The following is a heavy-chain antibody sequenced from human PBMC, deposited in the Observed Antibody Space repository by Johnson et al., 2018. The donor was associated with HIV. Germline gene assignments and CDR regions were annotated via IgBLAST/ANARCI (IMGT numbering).Heavy chain of an antibody. V-gene: IGHV3-15*01. D-gene: IGHD6-13*01. CDR2: IKSKTDGGTT. CDR1: GFTFSNAW. J-gene: IGHJ3*02. Sequence: VQLVESGGGLVKPGGSLRLSCAASGFTFSNAWKSWVRQAPGKGLEWVGHIKSKTDGGTTDYAAPVKGRFTISRDDSKNTMYLQMNSLKTEDTAVYYCTTEQDGSSWYHDAFDIWGQGTMVTVSS. CDR3: TTEQDGSSWYHDAFDI.